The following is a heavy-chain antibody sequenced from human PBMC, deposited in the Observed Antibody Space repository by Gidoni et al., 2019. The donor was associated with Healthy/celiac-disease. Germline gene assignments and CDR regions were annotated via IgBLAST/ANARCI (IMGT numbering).Heavy chain of an antibody. Sequence: QVQLQESGPGLVKPSETLSITCAVSGYSISSGYYWGWIRQPPEKGLEWIGNIYHSGGTYYNPSLKSRVTISVDTSKNQFSLRLSSVTAADTAIYYCARRSDYYDSSGYFDSWGQGTLVSVSS. CDR1: GYSISSGYY. V-gene: IGHV4-38-2*01. D-gene: IGHD3-22*01. J-gene: IGHJ4*02. CDR3: ARRSDYYDSSGYFDS. CDR2: IYHSGGT.